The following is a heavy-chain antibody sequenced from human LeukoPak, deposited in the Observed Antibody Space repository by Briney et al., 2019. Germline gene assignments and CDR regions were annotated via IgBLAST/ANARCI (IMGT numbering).Heavy chain of an antibody. CDR3: ARHDYHSNSDAFDV. CDR1: GFTFRSCE. J-gene: IGHJ3*01. V-gene: IGHV3-48*03. D-gene: IGHD4-23*01. CDR2: ISSSGSII. Sequence: GGSLRLSRAASGFTFRSCELSRVRQAPAKGLEWVSCISSSGSIIYYADSVKGRFTISRDSAKNSLYLQMNSLRAEDTAAYYCARHDYHSNSDAFDVWGQGTMVTVSS.